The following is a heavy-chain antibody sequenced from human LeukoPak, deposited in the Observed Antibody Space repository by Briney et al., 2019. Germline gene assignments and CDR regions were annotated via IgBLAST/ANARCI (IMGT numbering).Heavy chain of an antibody. J-gene: IGHJ5*02. Sequence: SQTLSLTCTVSGGSISSGGYYWSWIRQHPGKGLEWIGYIYYSGSTYYNPSLKSRVTISVDTSKNQFSLKLSSATAADTAVYYCARDVRGIAAPNWFDHWGQGTLVTVSS. V-gene: IGHV4-31*03. D-gene: IGHD6-13*01. CDR1: GGSISSGGYY. CDR2: IYYSGST. CDR3: ARDVRGIAAPNWFDH.